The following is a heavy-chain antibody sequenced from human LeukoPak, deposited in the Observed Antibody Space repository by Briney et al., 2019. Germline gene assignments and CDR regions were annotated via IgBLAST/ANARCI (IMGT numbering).Heavy chain of an antibody. CDR3: ARHSTGLFGL. CDR1: GYSFTGYW. J-gene: IGHJ3*01. V-gene: IGHV5-51*01. CDR2: IYPGDSET. Sequence: GESLKISCKGSGYSFTGYWIGWVRQMSGKGLEWMGVIYPGDSETQYSPSFQGHVTISADKSISTAYLQWSSLQASDTAMYFCARHSTGLFGLWGQGTMVTVSS.